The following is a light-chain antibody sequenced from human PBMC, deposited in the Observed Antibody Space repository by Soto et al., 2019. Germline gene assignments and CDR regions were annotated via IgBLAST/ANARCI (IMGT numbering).Light chain of an antibody. CDR3: QQYGSSHLFT. V-gene: IGKV3-20*01. CDR1: QSVSSSY. CDR2: GAS. Sequence: EIVLTQSPGTLSLSPGERATLSCRASQSVSSSYLAWYQQKPGQAPRLLIYGASSSATGIPDRFSCSGSGTDFTLTISRLEPEDFAVYYCQQYGSSHLFTFGPGTKVDIK. J-gene: IGKJ3*01.